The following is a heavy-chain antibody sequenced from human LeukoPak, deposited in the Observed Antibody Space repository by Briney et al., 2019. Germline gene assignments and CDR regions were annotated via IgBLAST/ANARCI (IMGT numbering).Heavy chain of an antibody. Sequence: GGSLRLSCAASGFTFSSYAMSWVRQAPGKGLEWVSSISSSGGSSYYADSVKGRFTISRDNSRNTLYLQMNSRRAEDTALYYCAKWGSGYRKPSYYFDYWGQGTLVTVSS. CDR2: ISSSGGSS. CDR1: GFTFSSYA. D-gene: IGHD6-19*01. CDR3: AKWGSGYRKPSYYFDY. J-gene: IGHJ4*02. V-gene: IGHV3-23*01.